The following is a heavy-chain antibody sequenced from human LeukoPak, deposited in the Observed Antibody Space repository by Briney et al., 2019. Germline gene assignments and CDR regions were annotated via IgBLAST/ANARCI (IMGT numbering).Heavy chain of an antibody. J-gene: IGHJ4*02. CDR2: INPNSGGT. V-gene: IGHV1-2*02. CDR3: ATYYYGSGSYYRTFDY. D-gene: IGHD3-10*01. CDR1: GYTFTGYY. Sequence: ASVKVSCKASGYTFTGYYVHWVRQAPGQGLEWMGWINPNSGGTNYAQKFQGRVTMTRDTSISTAYMELSRLRSDDTAVYYCATYYYGSGSYYRTFDYWGQGTLVTVSS.